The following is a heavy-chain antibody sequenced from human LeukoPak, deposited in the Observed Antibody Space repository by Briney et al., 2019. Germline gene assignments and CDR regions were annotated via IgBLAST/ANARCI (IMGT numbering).Heavy chain of an antibody. CDR2: INPSGVNT. V-gene: IGHV1-46*01. D-gene: IGHD2/OR15-2a*01. CDR3: ARDPSTVHGFYHYYMDV. Sequence: ASVKVSCKASGSTFSNYYIHWVRQAPGQGLEWMGVINPSGVNTGYAQKFQGRLTMTRDTSTSTVYMDLRSLRSEDTAVYYCARDPSTVHGFYHYYMDVWGKGTTVTVCS. J-gene: IGHJ6*03. CDR1: GSTFSNYY.